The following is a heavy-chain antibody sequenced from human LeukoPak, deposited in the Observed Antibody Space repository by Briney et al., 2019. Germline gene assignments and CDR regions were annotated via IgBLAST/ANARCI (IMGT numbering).Heavy chain of an antibody. D-gene: IGHD3-10*01. CDR2: FSYSGST. Sequence: PSETLSLTCTVSGASVSGYYWSWIRQPPGKGPEWIGYFSYSGSTNYNPSLKSRVTISVDTSKNQFSLKLSSVTAADTAVYYCARFKWSSPYYGSGTGYYYGMDVWGQGTTVTVSS. J-gene: IGHJ6*02. CDR3: ARFKWSSPYYGSGTGYYYGMDV. CDR1: GASVSGYY. V-gene: IGHV4-59*02.